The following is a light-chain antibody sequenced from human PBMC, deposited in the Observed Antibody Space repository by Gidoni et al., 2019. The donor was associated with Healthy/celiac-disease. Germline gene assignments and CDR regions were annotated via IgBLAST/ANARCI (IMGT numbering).Light chain of an antibody. V-gene: IGKV3-11*01. CDR3: QQRSNWLWT. CDR1: QSVSSY. J-gene: IGKJ1*01. CDR2: DAS. Sequence: EIVLTQSPATLSVSPGERATLSCRDRQSVSSYLAWYQQKPGQAPRLLIYDASTRATGIPARFSGSGSVTDFTLTISSLVPEDFAVYYCQQRSNWLWTFGQGTKVEIK.